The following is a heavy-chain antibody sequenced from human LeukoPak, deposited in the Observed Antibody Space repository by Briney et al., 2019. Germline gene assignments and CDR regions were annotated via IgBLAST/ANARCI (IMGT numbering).Heavy chain of an antibody. Sequence: GASVKVSCKASGYTFTSYAMNWVRQAPGQGLEWMGRIIPILGIANYAQKFQGRVTITADKSTSTAYMELSSLRSEDTAVYYCARLGSIVVGFFDYWGQGTLVTVSS. J-gene: IGHJ4*02. CDR2: IIPILGIA. CDR3: ARLGSIVVGFFDY. D-gene: IGHD3-22*01. CDR1: GYTFTSYA. V-gene: IGHV1-69*04.